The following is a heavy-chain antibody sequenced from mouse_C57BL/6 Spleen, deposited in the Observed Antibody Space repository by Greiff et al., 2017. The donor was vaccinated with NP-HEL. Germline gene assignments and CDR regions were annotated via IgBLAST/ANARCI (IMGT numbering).Heavy chain of an antibody. CDR2: INPYNGGT. V-gene: IGHV1-19*01. CDR3: ARTGSYYFDY. Sequence: EVQLQQSGPVLVKPGASVKMSCKASGYTFTDYYMNWVKQSHGKSLEWIGVINPYNGGTSYNQKFKGKATLTVDKSSSTAYMELNSLTSEDSAVYYCARTGSYYFDYWGQGTTLTVSS. J-gene: IGHJ2*01. CDR1: GYTFTDYY.